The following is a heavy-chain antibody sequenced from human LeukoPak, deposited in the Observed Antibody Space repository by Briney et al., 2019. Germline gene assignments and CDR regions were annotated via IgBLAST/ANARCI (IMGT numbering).Heavy chain of an antibody. J-gene: IGHJ4*02. V-gene: IGHV5-10-1*04. Sequence: GESLKISCKGSGYSFTSYWISWVHQMPGKGLEWMGRIDPSDSYTNYSPSFQGQVTISADKSISTAYLQWSSLKASDTAMYYCARHGSVTTSDYWGQGTLVTVSS. D-gene: IGHD4-17*01. CDR3: ARHGSVTTSDY. CDR2: IDPSDSYT. CDR1: GYSFTSYW.